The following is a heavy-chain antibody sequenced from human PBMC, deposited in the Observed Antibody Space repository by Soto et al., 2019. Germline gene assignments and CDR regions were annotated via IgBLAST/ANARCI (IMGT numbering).Heavy chain of an antibody. D-gene: IGHD5-12*01. Sequence: PGEALKISCKASGYSFTNYWIGWVRQMPGKGLEWMGIIYPGDSDTRYSPSFQGQVTLSGDKSISTAYLQWSSLKASDTAIYYCARLSGYARDYYYGVDVCGQGTTFTVSS. CDR1: GYSFTNYW. J-gene: IGHJ6*02. V-gene: IGHV5-51*01. CDR2: IYPGDSDT. CDR3: ARLSGYARDYYYGVDV.